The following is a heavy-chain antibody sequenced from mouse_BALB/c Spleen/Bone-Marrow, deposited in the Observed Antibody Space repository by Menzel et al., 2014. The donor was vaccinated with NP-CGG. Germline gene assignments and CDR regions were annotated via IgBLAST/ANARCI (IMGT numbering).Heavy chain of an antibody. CDR1: GFDFSRYW. J-gene: IGHJ3*01. D-gene: IGHD4-1*01. Sequence: DVMLVESGGGLVQPGGSLKLSCAASGFDFSRYWMSWVRQAPGKGLEWIGEINPGSSTINYTPSLKDKFIISRDNAKNTLYLQMSKVRSEDTALYYCARRAGTWFAYWGQGTLVTVSA. V-gene: IGHV4-1*02. CDR2: INPGSSTI. CDR3: ARRAGTWFAY.